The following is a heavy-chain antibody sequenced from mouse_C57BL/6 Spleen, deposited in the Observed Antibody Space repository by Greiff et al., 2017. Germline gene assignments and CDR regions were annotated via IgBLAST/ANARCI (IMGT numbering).Heavy chain of an antibody. J-gene: IGHJ4*01. CDR1: YFAFMASA. V-gene: IGHV1-49*01. D-gene: IGHD3-2*02. Sequence: LKESGAELVRPGSSVKLSCKDSYFAFMASAMHWVKQRPGHGLEWIGSFTMYSDATEYSENFKGKATLTANTSSSTAYMELSSLTSEDSAVYYCAMGSSGPPYAMDYWGQGTSVTVSS. CDR3: AMGSSGPPYAMDY. CDR2: FTMYSDAT.